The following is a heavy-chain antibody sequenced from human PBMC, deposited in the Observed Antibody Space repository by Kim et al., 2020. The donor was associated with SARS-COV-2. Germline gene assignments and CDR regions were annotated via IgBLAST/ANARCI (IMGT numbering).Heavy chain of an antibody. CDR3: ARHRHCGGDCYSGDFDY. V-gene: IGHV5-51*01. J-gene: IGHJ4*02. Sequence: FQGQVTISADKSISTAYLQWSSLKASDTAMYYCARHRHCGGDCYSGDFDYWGQGTLVTVSS. D-gene: IGHD2-21*02.